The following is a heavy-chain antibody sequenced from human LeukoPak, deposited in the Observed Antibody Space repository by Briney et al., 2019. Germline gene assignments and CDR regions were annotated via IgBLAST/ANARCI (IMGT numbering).Heavy chain of an antibody. CDR3: ARVMAVAGTWSDY. CDR2: ISSSGSTI. J-gene: IGHJ4*02. Sequence: GGSLRLSCAASGFTVSSNYMSWVRQAPGKGLEWVSYISSSGSTIYYADSVKGRFTISRDNAKNSLYLQMNSLRAEDTAVYYCARVMAVAGTWSDYWGQGTLVTVSS. CDR1: GFTVSSNY. V-gene: IGHV3-11*01. D-gene: IGHD6-19*01.